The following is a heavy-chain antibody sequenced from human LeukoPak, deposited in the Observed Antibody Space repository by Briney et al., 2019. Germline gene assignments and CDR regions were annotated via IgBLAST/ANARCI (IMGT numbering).Heavy chain of an antibody. V-gene: IGHV4-38-2*02. D-gene: IGHD1-1*01. CDR2: IYHSGTT. Sequence: SETLSLTCTVSGYSINSDYYWGWIRPTPGKGLEWIGSIYHSGTTYYNPSLKSRVTISFDTSKNQFSLRLSSVTAADTAMYYCVKSVGNDLIDYWGQGTLVTVSS. J-gene: IGHJ4*02. CDR3: VKSVGNDLIDY. CDR1: GYSINSDYY.